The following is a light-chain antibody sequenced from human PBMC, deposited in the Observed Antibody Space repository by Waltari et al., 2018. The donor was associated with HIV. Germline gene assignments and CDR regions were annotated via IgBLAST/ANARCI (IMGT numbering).Light chain of an antibody. Sequence: QSALTQPPSASGSLGQSVTLSSSGTSDDIGGYNYVFWYQQYPAKAPKLLIYEVNKRPSGVPDRFSGSKSLNTASLTVSGLQAEDEAHYFCSSFAGSNTVVFGGGTKLTVL. CDR3: SSFAGSNTVV. V-gene: IGLV2-8*01. J-gene: IGLJ2*01. CDR1: SDDIGGYNY. CDR2: EVN.